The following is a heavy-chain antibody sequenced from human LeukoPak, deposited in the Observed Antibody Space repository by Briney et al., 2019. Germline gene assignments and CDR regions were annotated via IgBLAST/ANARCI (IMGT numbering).Heavy chain of an antibody. CDR1: GGSISSSSYY. D-gene: IGHD6-13*01. CDR3: ARVRGAAAGIPRIVDY. Sequence: SETLSLTCTVSGGSISSSSYYWGWIRQPPGKGLEWIGSIYYSGSTNYNPSLKSRVTISVDTSKNQFSLKLSSVTAADTAVYYCARVRGAAAGIPRIVDYWGQGTLVTVSS. CDR2: IYYSGST. V-gene: IGHV4-39*07. J-gene: IGHJ4*02.